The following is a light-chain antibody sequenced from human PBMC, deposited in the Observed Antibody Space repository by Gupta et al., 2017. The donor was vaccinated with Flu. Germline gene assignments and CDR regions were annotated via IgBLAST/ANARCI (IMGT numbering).Light chain of an antibody. CDR3: QQTYSTRWT. V-gene: IGKV1-39*01. J-gene: IGKJ1*01. CDR1: QNIGNY. CDR2: AAP. Sequence: DIQMTQSPSSLSASVGDRVTITCRASQNIGNYLNWYQQKPGKAPNLLIYAAPNLHTGVPSRFSGSRSVTDFTLTISSLQPEDFATYYCQQTYSTRWTFGQGTKVDIK.